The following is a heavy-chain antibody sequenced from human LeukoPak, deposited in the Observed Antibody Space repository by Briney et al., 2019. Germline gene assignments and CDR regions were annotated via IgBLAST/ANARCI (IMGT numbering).Heavy chain of an antibody. V-gene: IGHV4-39*01. CDR2: ICYSGST. J-gene: IGHJ6*03. Sequence: PSETLSLTCTVSGGSISSSSYYWGWIRQPPGKGLEWIGSICYSGSTYYNPSLKSRVTISVDTSKNQFSLKLSSVTAADTAVYYCARQSDYYGSGPYYMDVWGKGTTVTISS. CDR3: ARQSDYYGSGPYYMDV. D-gene: IGHD3-10*01. CDR1: GGSISSSSYY.